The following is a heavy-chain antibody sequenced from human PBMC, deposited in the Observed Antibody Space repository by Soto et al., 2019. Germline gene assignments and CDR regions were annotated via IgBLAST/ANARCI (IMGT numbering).Heavy chain of an antibody. Sequence: EVQLLESGGGLVQPGGSLRLSCAASGFTFSSYAMSWFRQAPGKGLEWVSAISGSGGSTYYADSVKGRFTISGDNSKNRLYLQMNCLRADSTAVYYCAKGPQVQQLGPTFDYWGQGTLVTVSS. V-gene: IGHV3-23*01. CDR2: ISGSGGST. CDR1: GFTFSSYA. D-gene: IGHD6-13*01. J-gene: IGHJ4*02. CDR3: AKGPQVQQLGPTFDY.